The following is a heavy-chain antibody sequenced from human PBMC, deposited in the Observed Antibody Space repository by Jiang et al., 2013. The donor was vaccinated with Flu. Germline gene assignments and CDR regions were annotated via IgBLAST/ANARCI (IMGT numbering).Heavy chain of an antibody. CDR2: IRSKANSYAT. CDR3: TRRYSSGRSSDY. J-gene: IGHJ4*02. V-gene: IGHV3-73*02. CDR1: GFTFSGSA. Sequence: QLVESGGGLVQPGGSLKLSCAASGFTFSGSAMHWVRQASGKGLEWVGRIRSKANSYATAYAASVKGRFTISRDDSKNTAYLQMNSLKTEDTAVYYCTRRYSSGRSSDYWGQGTLVTVSS. D-gene: IGHD6-19*01.